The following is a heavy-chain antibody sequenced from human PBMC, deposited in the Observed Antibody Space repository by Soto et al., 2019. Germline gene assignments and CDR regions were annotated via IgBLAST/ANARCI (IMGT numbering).Heavy chain of an antibody. CDR1: GYTFTSYG. CDR3: ARIAYCGGDCYSSLDY. CDR2: ISAYNGNT. J-gene: IGHJ4*02. V-gene: IGHV1-18*04. D-gene: IGHD2-21*02. Sequence: GASVKVSCKASGYTFTSYGISWVRQAPGQGLELMGWISAYNGNTNYAQKLQGRVTMTTDTSTSTAYMELRSLRSDDTAVYYCARIAYCGGDCYSSLDYWGQGTLVTVYS.